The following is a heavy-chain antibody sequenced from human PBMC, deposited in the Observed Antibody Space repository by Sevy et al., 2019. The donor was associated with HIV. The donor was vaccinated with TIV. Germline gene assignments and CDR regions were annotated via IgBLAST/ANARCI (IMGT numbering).Heavy chain of an antibody. Sequence: GSLRLSCTVSGGSISSYYWSWIRQPAGKGLEWIGRIYTSGSTNYNPSLKSRVTMSVDMSKNQFSLKLSSVTAADTAVYYCARGGKITIFGVVDYYGMDVWGQGTTVTVSS. D-gene: IGHD3-3*01. J-gene: IGHJ6*02. CDR1: GGSISSYY. V-gene: IGHV4-4*07. CDR2: IYTSGST. CDR3: ARGGKITIFGVVDYYGMDV.